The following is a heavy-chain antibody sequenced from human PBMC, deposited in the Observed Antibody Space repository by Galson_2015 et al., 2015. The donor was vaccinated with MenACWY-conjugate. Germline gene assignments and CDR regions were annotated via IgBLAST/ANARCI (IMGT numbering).Heavy chain of an antibody. J-gene: IGHJ3*02. Sequence: ETLSLTCAVYGGSFSGYYWSWIRQPPGKGLGWIGEINHSGSTNYNPSLKSRVTISVDTSKNQFSLKLSSVTAADTAVYYCARNLPIVVVVAATLAAFDIWGQGTMVTVSS. CDR3: ARNLPIVVVVAATLAAFDI. CDR2: INHSGST. CDR1: GGSFSGYY. V-gene: IGHV4-34*01. D-gene: IGHD2-15*01.